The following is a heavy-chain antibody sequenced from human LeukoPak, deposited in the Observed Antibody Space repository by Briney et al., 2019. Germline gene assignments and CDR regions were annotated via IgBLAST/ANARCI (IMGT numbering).Heavy chain of an antibody. CDR2: VNSDGSST. Sequence: PGGPLRLSCEASGLTPFSYFWMHWVRQAPGKGLMWVSRVNSDGSSTIYADSVKGRFTISRDNARNTLFLQMNSLSAEDTATYYCATGGEQYYDYWGQGTVVTVSS. D-gene: IGHD2/OR15-2a*01. J-gene: IGHJ4*02. CDR1: GLTPFSYFW. V-gene: IGHV3-74*01. CDR3: ATGGEQYYDY.